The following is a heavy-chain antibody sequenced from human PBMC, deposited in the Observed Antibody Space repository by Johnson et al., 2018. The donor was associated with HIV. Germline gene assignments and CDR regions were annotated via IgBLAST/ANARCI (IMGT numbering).Heavy chain of an antibody. Sequence: VQLVESGGGLVQPGGSLRLSCAASGFTFSSYAMHWVRQAPGKGLEYVSVICYNGGSTYYADSVKGRFTISRDNSKNTLYLQMGSLRTEDTAVYYCAREYDIPRYDGFDIWGQGTMVTVSS. CDR1: GFTFSSYA. D-gene: IGHD3-9*01. V-gene: IGHV3-64*07. CDR2: ICYNGGST. J-gene: IGHJ3*02. CDR3: AREYDIPRYDGFDI.